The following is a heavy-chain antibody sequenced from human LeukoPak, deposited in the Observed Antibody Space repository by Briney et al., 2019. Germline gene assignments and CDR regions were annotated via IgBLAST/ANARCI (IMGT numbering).Heavy chain of an antibody. CDR2: IYNNGRT. V-gene: IGHV4-30-4*01. CDR1: GGSISSGDYY. J-gene: IGHJ4*02. Sequence: SETLSLTCTVSGGSISSGDYYWSWIRQPPGKGLEWIGYIYNNGRTYYNPSLKSRVTISVDTSKNLFSLKVSSVTAADAAVYYCARVRSSSWSSFDYWGQGTLVTVSS. CDR3: ARVRSSSWSSFDY. D-gene: IGHD6-13*01.